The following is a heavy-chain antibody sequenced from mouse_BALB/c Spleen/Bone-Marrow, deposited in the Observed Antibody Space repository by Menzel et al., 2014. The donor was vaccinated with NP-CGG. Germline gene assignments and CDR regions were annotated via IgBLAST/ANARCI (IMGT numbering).Heavy chain of an antibody. D-gene: IGHD3-3*01. J-gene: IGHJ3*01. V-gene: IGHV1-39*01. CDR3: ASEGRGFAY. CDR1: GYSFTDYI. CDR2: INPYYGST. Sequence: VESGASVKISCKASGYSFTDYIMLWVKQSHGKSLEWIGNINPYYGSTSYNLKFKGKATLTVDKSSSTAYMQLNSLTSEDSAVYYCASEGRGFAYWGQGTLVTVSA.